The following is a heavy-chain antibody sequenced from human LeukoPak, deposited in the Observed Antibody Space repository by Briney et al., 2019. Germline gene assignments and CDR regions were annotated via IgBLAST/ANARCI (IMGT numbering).Heavy chain of an antibody. CDR2: INHDGSEK. V-gene: IGHV3-7*03. CDR1: GFSFSGYW. CDR3: ARGFPPNFDY. Sequence: PGGSLRLSCVASGFSFSGYWMTWVRQAPGKGLEWVANINHDGSEKYYLDSVKGRFTISRDNAKNSLYLQMNSLRAEDTAVYYCARGFPPNFDYWGQGTLVTVSS. J-gene: IGHJ4*02.